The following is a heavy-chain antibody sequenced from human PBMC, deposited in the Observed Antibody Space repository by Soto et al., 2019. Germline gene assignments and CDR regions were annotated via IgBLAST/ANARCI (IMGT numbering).Heavy chain of an antibody. CDR1: GFTFSSYW. J-gene: IGHJ6*02. CDR3: ARFYYDSSGYLPSPYYYHYRMAV. Sequence: GGSLRLSCAASGFTFSSYWMSWVRQAPGKGLEWVANIKQDGSEKYYVDSVKGRFTISRDNAKNSLYLQMNSLRAEDTAVYYCARFYYDSSGYLPSPYYYHYRMAVWTQRTTDTVSS. V-gene: IGHV3-7*04. CDR2: IKQDGSEK. D-gene: IGHD3-22*01.